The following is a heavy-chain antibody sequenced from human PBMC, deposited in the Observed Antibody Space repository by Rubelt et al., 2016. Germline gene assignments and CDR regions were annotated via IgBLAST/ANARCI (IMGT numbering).Heavy chain of an antibody. Sequence: EVQLLESGGGLIQPGASLRLSCAASGFTFSNYGMSWVRQAPGKGLEWVSGITNRGDNTYYGDSVKGRFAVSRDNSMNTLYLQMNSLRAEDTAVYYCAKGTGPVRPHYFDYWGRGALVTVSS. CDR2: ITNRGDNT. V-gene: IGHV3-23*01. D-gene: IGHD6-6*01. J-gene: IGHJ4*02. CDR1: GFTFSNYG. CDR3: AKGTGPVRPHYFDY.